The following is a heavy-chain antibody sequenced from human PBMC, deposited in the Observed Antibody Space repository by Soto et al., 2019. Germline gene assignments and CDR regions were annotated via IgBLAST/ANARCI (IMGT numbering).Heavy chain of an antibody. D-gene: IGHD5-12*01. CDR2: FDPEDGET. J-gene: IGHJ4*02. CDR3: ATLPFEYSGYDWPYYFDY. Sequence: QVQLVQSGAEVKKPGASVKVSCKVSGYTLTELSMHWVRQAPGKGLEWMGGFDPEDGETIYAQKFKGKVTMTEETSTDTDYMELSSVTSEDTAVYYCATLPFEYSGYDWPYYFDYWGQGTLVTVSS. V-gene: IGHV1-24*01. CDR1: GYTLTELS.